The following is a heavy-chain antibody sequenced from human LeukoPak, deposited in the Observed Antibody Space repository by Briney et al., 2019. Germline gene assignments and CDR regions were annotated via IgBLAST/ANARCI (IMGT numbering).Heavy chain of an antibody. CDR1: GGSISSSSYY. V-gene: IGHV4-39*07. D-gene: IGHD3-22*01. CDR3: ARAAENYYDSSGYAYYFDY. J-gene: IGHJ4*02. CDR2: IYYSGST. Sequence: EASETLSLTCTVSGGSISSSSYYWGWIRQPPGKGLEWIGSIYYSGSTYYNPSLKSRVTISVDTSKNQFSLKLSSVTAADTAVYYCARAAENYYDSSGYAYYFDYWAREPWSPSPQ.